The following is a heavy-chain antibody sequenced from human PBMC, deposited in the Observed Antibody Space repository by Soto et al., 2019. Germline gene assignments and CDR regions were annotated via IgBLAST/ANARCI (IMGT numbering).Heavy chain of an antibody. Sequence: QVQLQESGPGLVKPSQTLSLTCTVSGGSISSGDYYWSWIRQPPGKGLEWIGYIYYSGSTYYNPSLKCRVSISVDTSKSQFSLKLSSVTAADTAVYYCARDLVIAGAFDIWGQGTMVTVSS. CDR3: ARDLVIAGAFDI. V-gene: IGHV4-30-4*01. CDR2: IYYSGST. J-gene: IGHJ3*02. D-gene: IGHD2-21*01. CDR1: GGSISSGDYY.